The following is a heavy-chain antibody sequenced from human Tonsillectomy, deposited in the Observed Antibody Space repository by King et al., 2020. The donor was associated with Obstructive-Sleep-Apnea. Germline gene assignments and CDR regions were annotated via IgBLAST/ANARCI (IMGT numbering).Heavy chain of an antibody. CDR3: ARPWAYCGGDCKGAFDY. CDR2: IYSGDST. Sequence: QLVQSGGGLVQPGGSLRLSCAASGFTVSSNYMSWVLQAPGKGLEWVSVIYSGDSTYYADSVKGRFTNSRHNSKNTLYLQMNSLRAEDTAVYYCARPWAYCGGDCKGAFDYWGQGTLVTVSS. J-gene: IGHJ4*02. D-gene: IGHD2-21*02. V-gene: IGHV3-53*04. CDR1: GFTVSSNY.